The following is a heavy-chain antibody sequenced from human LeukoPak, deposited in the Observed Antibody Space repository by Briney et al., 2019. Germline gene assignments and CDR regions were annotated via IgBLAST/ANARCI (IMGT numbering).Heavy chain of an antibody. CDR3: ARDYYNTSGQKSTYYFDD. D-gene: IGHD3-22*01. CDR1: GGSISGYY. V-gene: IGHV4-4*07. Sequence: SETLSLTCTVSGGSISGYYWSWIRQPAGKGLEWIGRIYTSGSTNYNPSLKSRVTMSVDTSKNQFSLKLSSVTAADTAVYYCARDYYNTSGQKSTYYFDDWGQGTLVTVSS. CDR2: IYTSGST. J-gene: IGHJ4*02.